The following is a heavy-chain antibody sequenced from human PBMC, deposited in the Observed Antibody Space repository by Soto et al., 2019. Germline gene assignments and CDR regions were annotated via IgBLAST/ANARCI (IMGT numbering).Heavy chain of an antibody. CDR2: IWYDGSYK. J-gene: IGHJ4*02. D-gene: IGHD2-2*01. V-gene: IGHV3-33*01. CDR1: GFSFSSFG. CDR3: AREKVVPAAMLDY. Sequence: QVQLVESGGGVVQPGMSPRLSCAASGFSFSSFGMHWVRQAPGKGLEWVAAIWYDGSYKYYADSVKGRFTISRDNSENTLYLPLSSLRDEDTAVYYCAREKVVPAAMLDYWGQGTLVTVPS.